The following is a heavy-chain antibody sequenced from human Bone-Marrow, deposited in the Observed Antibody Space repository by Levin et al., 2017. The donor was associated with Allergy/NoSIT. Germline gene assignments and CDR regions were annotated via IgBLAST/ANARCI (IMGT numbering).Heavy chain of an antibody. V-gene: IGHV3-64*01. J-gene: IGHJ5*02. D-gene: IGHD6-13*01. CDR1: GFTLSNHA. CDR2: LSSDGETT. Sequence: GESLKISCVADGFTLSNHAMHWVRQAPGKGLEYVSALSSDGETTYYATSVKGRFTISRDTSKNTLYLQMASLGHEDVAVYFCARGAAPEALLFWFDPWGQGIPVIVSS. CDR3: ARGAAPEALLFWFDP.